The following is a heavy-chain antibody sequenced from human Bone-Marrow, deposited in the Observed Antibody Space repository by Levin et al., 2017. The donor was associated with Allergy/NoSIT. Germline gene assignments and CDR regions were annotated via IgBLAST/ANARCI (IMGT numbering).Heavy chain of an antibody. Sequence: GESLKISCAASGFTFSSYGMHWVRQAPGKGLEWVAVIWYDGSNKYYADSVKGRFTISRDNSKNTLYLQMNSLRAEDTAVYYCAREDLPPNYYMDVWGKGTTVTVSS. CDR2: IWYDGSNK. CDR1: GFTFSSYG. V-gene: IGHV3-33*01. CDR3: AREDLPPNYYMDV. J-gene: IGHJ6*03.